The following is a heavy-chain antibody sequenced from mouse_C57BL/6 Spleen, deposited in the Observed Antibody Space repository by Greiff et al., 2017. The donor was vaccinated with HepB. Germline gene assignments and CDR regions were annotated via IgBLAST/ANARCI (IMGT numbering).Heavy chain of an antibody. CDR1: GYSFTGYY. CDR3: AREGKAWFAY. V-gene: IGHV1-42*01. CDR2: INPSTGGT. J-gene: IGHJ3*01. Sequence: EVMLVESGPELVKPGASVKISCKASGYSFTGYYMNWVKQSPEKSLEWIGEINPSTGGTTYNQKFKAKATLTVDKSSSTAYMQLKSLTSEDSAVYYCAREGKAWFAYWGQGTLVTVSA.